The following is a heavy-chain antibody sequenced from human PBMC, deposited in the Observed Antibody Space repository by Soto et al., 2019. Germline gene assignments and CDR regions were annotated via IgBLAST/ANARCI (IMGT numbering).Heavy chain of an antibody. J-gene: IGHJ6*02. CDR1: GASISSSNFY. V-gene: IGHV4-39*01. D-gene: IGHD4-17*01. Sequence: PGESLSLTCTVSGASISSSNFYWGWIRQPPGSGLEWIVTIYYIGRNYSNPSHKGRVPTSVDTSKNQFSLKLRTMNATDTAVYDYERHRNTVSTVYYYGMDVWGQGPTVT. CDR2: IYYIGRN. CDR3: ERHRNTVSTVYYYGMDV.